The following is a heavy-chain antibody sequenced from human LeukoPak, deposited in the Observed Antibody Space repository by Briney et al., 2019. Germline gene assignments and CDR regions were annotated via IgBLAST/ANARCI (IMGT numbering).Heavy chain of an antibody. V-gene: IGHV3-30*03. CDR3: VRGSKIRGVIPEGEFDY. J-gene: IGHJ4*02. CDR2: ISYDGKKN. Sequence: GGSLRLSCAASGFTFSHFAMHWVRQAPGEGLEWVAVISYDGKKNYYADSVKGRFTLTRDDSANTLSLQMNSLRAEDTAVYYCVRGSKIRGVIPEGEFDYWGQGTLVTVSS. D-gene: IGHD3-10*01. CDR1: GFTFSHFA.